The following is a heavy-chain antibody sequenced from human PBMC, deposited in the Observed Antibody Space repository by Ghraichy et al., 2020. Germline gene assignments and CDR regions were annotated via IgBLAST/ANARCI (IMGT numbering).Heavy chain of an antibody. V-gene: IGHV4-34*01. CDR2: INHSGST. D-gene: IGHD2-15*01. Sequence: ETLSLTCAVYGGSFSGYYWSWIRQPPGKGLEWIGEINHSGSTNYNPSLKSRVTISVDTSKNQFSLKLSSVTAADTAVYYCARGAVVAANWFDPWGQGTLVTVSS. J-gene: IGHJ5*02. CDR1: GGSFSGYY. CDR3: ARGAVVAANWFDP.